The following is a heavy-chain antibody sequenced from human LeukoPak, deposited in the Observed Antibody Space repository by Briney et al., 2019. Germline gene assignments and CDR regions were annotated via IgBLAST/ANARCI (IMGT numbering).Heavy chain of an antibody. CDR3: YVPAAIRVSWFDP. CDR2: INHSGST. D-gene: IGHD2-2*02. J-gene: IGHJ5*02. CDR1: GGSFSGYY. Sequence: SETLSLTCAVYGGSFSGYYWTWIRQPPGKGLEWIGEINHSGSTNYNPSLKSRVTISVDTSKNQFSLKLSSVTAADTAVYYCYVPAAIRVSWFDPWGQGTLVTVSS. V-gene: IGHV4-34*01.